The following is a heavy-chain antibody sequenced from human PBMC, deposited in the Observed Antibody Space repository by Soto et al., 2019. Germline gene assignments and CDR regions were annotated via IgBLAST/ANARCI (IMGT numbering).Heavy chain of an antibody. CDR2: IYHSGST. D-gene: IGHD2-2*01. CDR3: VRAPDIVVVPAATGGWFDP. J-gene: IGHJ5*02. CDR1: GCSSISSSW. V-gene: IGHV4-4*02. Sequence: TLETLSLTCAFFGCSSISSSWRRWVRQPPGKGLEWIGEIYHSGSTYYNPSLKSRVTISVDKSKNQFSLKLSSVTAADTAVYYCVRAPDIVVVPAATGGWFDPWGQGTLVTVSS.